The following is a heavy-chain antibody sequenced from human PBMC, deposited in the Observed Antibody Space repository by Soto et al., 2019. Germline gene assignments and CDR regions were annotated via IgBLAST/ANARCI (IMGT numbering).Heavy chain of an antibody. Sequence: AAVKISCKASGYTFTSYGISWVRQAQGQGLEWMGWISAYNGNTNYAQKLQGRVTMTTDTSTSTAYMELRSLRSDDTAVYYCARDSLYDSSGYPYYYYYYGMDVWGQGTTVTVSS. V-gene: IGHV1-18*01. J-gene: IGHJ6*02. D-gene: IGHD3-22*01. CDR3: ARDSLYDSSGYPYYYYYYGMDV. CDR1: GYTFTSYG. CDR2: ISAYNGNT.